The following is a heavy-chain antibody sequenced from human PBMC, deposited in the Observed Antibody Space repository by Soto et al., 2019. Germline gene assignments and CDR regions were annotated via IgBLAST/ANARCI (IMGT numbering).Heavy chain of an antibody. CDR3: ARAREGDYDILTGYYTPSHFDY. J-gene: IGHJ4*02. V-gene: IGHV4-38-2*01. CDR1: GYSISSGYY. Sequence: SETLYLTCAVSGYSISSGYYWGWIRQPPGKGLEWIGSIYHSGSTYYNPSLKSRVTISVDTSKNQFSLELSSVTAADTAVYYCARAREGDYDILTGYYTPSHFDYWGQGTLVTVSS. D-gene: IGHD3-9*01. CDR2: IYHSGST.